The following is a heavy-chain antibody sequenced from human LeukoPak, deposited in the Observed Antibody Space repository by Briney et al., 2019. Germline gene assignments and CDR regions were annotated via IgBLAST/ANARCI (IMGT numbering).Heavy chain of an antibody. CDR1: GFTFSSYA. CDR3: AKEGGYDSSGSFGY. Sequence: GGSLRLSCAASGFTFSSYAMHWVRQAPGKGLEWVAFIRYDGSNKYYADSVKGRFTISRDNSKNTLYLQMNSLRAEDTAVYYCAKEGGYDSSGSFGYWGQGTLVTVSS. V-gene: IGHV3-30*02. D-gene: IGHD3-22*01. J-gene: IGHJ4*02. CDR2: IRYDGSNK.